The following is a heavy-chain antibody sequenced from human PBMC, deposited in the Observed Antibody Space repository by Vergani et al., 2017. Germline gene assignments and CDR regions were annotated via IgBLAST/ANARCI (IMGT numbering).Heavy chain of an antibody. CDR2: FDPEDGET. V-gene: IGHV1-24*01. CDR1: GYTLTELS. D-gene: IGHD2-2*01. J-gene: IGHJ5*02. CDR3: ATAPRGPAATWIWFDP. Sequence: QVQLVQSGAEVKKPGASVKVSCKVSGYTLTELSMHWVRQAPGKGLEWMGGFDPEDGETIYAQKFQGRVTMTEDTSTDTADMELSSLRSEDTAVYYCATAPRGPAATWIWFDPWGQGTLVTVSS.